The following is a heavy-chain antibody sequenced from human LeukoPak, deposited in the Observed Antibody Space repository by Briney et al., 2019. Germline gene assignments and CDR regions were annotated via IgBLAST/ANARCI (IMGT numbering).Heavy chain of an antibody. CDR3: ARGRSTYYYGSGSYRPYTFDY. D-gene: IGHD3-10*01. CDR2: INHSGST. CDR1: GGSFSGYY. Sequence: SETLSLTCAVYGGSFSGYYWSWIRQPPGKGLEWIWEINHSGSTNYNPSLKSRVTISVDTSKNQFSLKLSSVTAADTAVYYCARGRSTYYYGSGSYRPYTFDYWGQGTLVTVSS. J-gene: IGHJ4*02. V-gene: IGHV4-34*01.